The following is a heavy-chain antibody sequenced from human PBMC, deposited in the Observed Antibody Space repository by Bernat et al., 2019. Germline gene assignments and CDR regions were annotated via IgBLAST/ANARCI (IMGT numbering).Heavy chain of an antibody. D-gene: IGHD2-15*01. CDR2: ISGSGGST. V-gene: IGHV3-23*01. Sequence: EVQLLESGGGLVQPGGSLRLSCAASGFTFSSYAMSWVRQAPGKGLEWVSAISGSGGSTYYADSVKGRFTISRDNSKNTLYLQMNSLRAEDTAVYYCAKQSRVVVAAMELTDDDYWGQGTLVTVSS. CDR1: GFTFSSYA. CDR3: AKQSRVVVAAMELTDDDY. J-gene: IGHJ4*02.